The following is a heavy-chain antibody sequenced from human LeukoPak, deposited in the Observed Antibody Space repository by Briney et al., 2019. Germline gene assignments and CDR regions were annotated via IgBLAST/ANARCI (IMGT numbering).Heavy chain of an antibody. CDR2: IIPIFGTA. J-gene: IGHJ5*02. CDR3: ARGYFDWLDGGNWFDP. V-gene: IGHV1-69*13. CDR1: GGTFSSYA. D-gene: IGHD3-9*01. Sequence: GASVKVSCKASGGTFSSYAISWVRQAPGQGLEWMGGIIPIFGTANYAQKFQGRVTITADESTGTAYMELSSLRSEDTAVYYCARGYFDWLDGGNWFDPWGQGTLVTVSS.